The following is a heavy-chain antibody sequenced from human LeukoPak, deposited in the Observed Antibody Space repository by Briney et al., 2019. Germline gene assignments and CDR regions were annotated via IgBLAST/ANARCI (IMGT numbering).Heavy chain of an antibody. CDR2: IYYSGST. CDR1: GGSIRSHH. J-gene: IGHJ4*02. CDR3: ARHLDIAASGTFDC. D-gene: IGHD6-13*01. V-gene: IGHV4-59*08. Sequence: SSETLSLTCTVSGGSIRSHHWSWIRQPPGKGLEWIGYIYYSGSTNYKPSLKSRVTISVDTSKNQFSLKLTSVTAADTAVYYCARHLDIAASGTFDCWGQGTLVTVSS.